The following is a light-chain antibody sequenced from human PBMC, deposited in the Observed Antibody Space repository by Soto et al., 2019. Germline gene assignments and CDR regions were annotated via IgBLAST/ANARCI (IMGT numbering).Light chain of an antibody. Sequence: EIVLTQSPGTMSLSPWERTTFSCRASQSVSSSYLAWYQQKPGQAPRLLIYGASTRATGIPARFSGSGSGTEFTLTISSLQSEDFATYYCQQYNSWPRTFGQGTEVDIK. V-gene: IGKV3-15*01. CDR3: QQYNSWPRT. CDR2: GAS. CDR1: QSVSSSY. J-gene: IGKJ1*01.